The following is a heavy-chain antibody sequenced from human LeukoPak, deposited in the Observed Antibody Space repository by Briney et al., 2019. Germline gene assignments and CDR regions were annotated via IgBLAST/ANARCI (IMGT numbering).Heavy chain of an antibody. CDR1: GYSFTSYW. Sequence: GESLKISCKGSGYSFTSYWIGWVRQMPGKGLEWMGIIYPGDSDTGYSPSFQGQVTISADKSISTAYLQWSSLKASDTATYYCARWSENIVGATGYFDYWGQGTLVTVSS. J-gene: IGHJ4*02. D-gene: IGHD1-26*01. V-gene: IGHV5-51*01. CDR2: IYPGDSDT. CDR3: ARWSENIVGATGYFDY.